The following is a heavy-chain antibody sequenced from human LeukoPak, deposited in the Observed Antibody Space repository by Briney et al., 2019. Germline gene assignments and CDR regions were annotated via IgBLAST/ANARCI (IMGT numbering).Heavy chain of an antibody. D-gene: IGHD3-16*01. CDR3: ARGGGAPDY. CDR2: ISGSGAGT. V-gene: IGHV3-23*01. CDR1: GFTFSSYA. J-gene: IGHJ4*02. Sequence: PGGSLRLSCAASGFTFSSYAMSWVRQAPGEGLEWVSAISGSGAGTYYADSVKGRFTISRDNAKNSLYLQMNSLRAEDTAVYYCARGGGAPDYWGQGTLVTVSS.